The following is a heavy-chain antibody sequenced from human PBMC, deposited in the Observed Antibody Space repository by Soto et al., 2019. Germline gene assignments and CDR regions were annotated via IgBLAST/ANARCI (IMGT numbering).Heavy chain of an antibody. CDR3: ARERSRYDRSGYYRPDY. J-gene: IGHJ4*02. V-gene: IGHV1-69*10. CDR1: GDTFSSYA. Sequence: GASVKVSCKASGDTFSSYAISWVRQAPGQGLEWMGGIIPILGTPNYAQKFQGRVTITADKSTSTAYMEVSSLRSEDTAVYYCARERSRYDRSGYYRPDYWGQGTLVTVS. D-gene: IGHD3-22*01. CDR2: IIPILGTP.